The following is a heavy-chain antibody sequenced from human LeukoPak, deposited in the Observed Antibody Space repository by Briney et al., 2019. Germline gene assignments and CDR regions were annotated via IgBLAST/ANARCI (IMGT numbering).Heavy chain of an antibody. V-gene: IGHV3-9*01. CDR1: GFTFDDYA. CDR2: ISWNSGSI. J-gene: IGHJ4*02. D-gene: IGHD3-22*01. CDR3: AKVLEDYYDSSGVIFDY. Sequence: GGSLRLSCAASGFTFDDYAMPWVRQAPGKGLEWVSGISWNSGSIGYADSVKGRFTISRDNAKNSLYLQMNSLRAEDTALYYCAKVLEDYYDSSGVIFDYWGLGTLVTVSS.